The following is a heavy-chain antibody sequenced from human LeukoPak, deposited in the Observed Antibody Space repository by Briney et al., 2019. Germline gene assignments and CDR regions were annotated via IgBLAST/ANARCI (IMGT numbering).Heavy chain of an antibody. CDR2: IYSGGST. D-gene: IGHD2-15*01. J-gene: IGHJ3*02. CDR1: GFTVSSNY. Sequence: GGALRLSFAAPGFTVSSNYISWVRRAPGKVLEWVSVIYSGGSTYYADSGKGRFTLSRHNSTNQLYLQMNSPRAEDTAVYYCARGPSGSGPSDDAFDIWGQGTMVTVSS. V-gene: IGHV3-53*04. CDR3: ARGPSGSGPSDDAFDI.